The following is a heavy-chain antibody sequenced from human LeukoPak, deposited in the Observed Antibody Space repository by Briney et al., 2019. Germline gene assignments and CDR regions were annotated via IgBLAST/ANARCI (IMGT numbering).Heavy chain of an antibody. J-gene: IGHJ4*02. Sequence: ASVKVSCKXSGYTFTSYDINWVRQATGQGLERMGWMNPNSGNTGYAQKFQGRVTMTRNTSISTAYMELSSLRSEDTAVYYCARVGGAIAVAPAGYWGQGTLVTVSS. V-gene: IGHV1-8*01. CDR2: MNPNSGNT. CDR3: ARVGGAIAVAPAGY. D-gene: IGHD6-19*01. CDR1: GYTFTSYD.